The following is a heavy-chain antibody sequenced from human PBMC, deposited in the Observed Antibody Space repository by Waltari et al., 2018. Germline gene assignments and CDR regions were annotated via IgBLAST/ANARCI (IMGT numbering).Heavy chain of an antibody. J-gene: IGHJ4*02. CDR3: ARYSSSWEFDY. D-gene: IGHD6-13*01. CDR1: GGSISSHY. CDR2: IYYSGST. Sequence: QVQLQESGPGLVKPSETLSLTCTVSGGSISSHYWSWIRQPPGKGLEWIGYIYYSGSTNYNPSLKSRVTISVDTSKNQFSLKLSSVTAADTAVYYCARYSSSWEFDYWGQGTLVTVSS. V-gene: IGHV4-59*11.